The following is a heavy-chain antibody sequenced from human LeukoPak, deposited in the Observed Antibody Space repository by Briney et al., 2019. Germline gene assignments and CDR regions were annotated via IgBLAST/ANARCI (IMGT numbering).Heavy chain of an antibody. Sequence: PGRSLRLSCAASGLSFRTYGMHWVRQAPGKGLEWVASIRYDGSNKYYADSVKGRFTISRDNSKNTLDLQMNGLRVEDTAVYYCPRGSEWDLLGSCDYWGQGTLVTVSS. CDR1: GLSFRTYG. J-gene: IGHJ4*02. D-gene: IGHD1-26*01. V-gene: IGHV3-33*01. CDR2: IRYDGSNK. CDR3: PRGSEWDLLGSCDY.